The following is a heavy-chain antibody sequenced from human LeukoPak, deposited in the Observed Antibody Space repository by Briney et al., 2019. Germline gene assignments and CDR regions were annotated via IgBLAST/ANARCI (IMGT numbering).Heavy chain of an antibody. V-gene: IGHV3-23*01. CDR3: ARDYYGMDV. Sequence: GGSLRLSCAASGFTFSYAMSWVRQAPGKGLEWVSTLVGSGFTIYYSDSVKGRFTTSRDNSKNTVYLLMNSLRAEDTAVYYCARDYYGMDVWGQGTTVTVSS. CDR1: GFTFSYA. J-gene: IGHJ6*02. CDR2: LVGSGFTI.